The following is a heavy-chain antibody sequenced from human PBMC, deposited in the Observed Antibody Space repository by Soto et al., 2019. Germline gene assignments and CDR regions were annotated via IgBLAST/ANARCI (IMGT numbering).Heavy chain of an antibody. Sequence: QLQLQESGPGLVKPSETLSLTCTVSGGSISSSSYYWGWIRQPPGKGLEWIGSIYYSGSTYYNPSLKSRVTISVDTSKNQFSLKLSSVTAADTAVYYCASTIERGYCSGGSCYRGEGLDYWGQGTLVTVSS. CDR1: GGSISSSSYY. CDR3: ASTIERGYCSGGSCYRGEGLDY. D-gene: IGHD2-15*01. V-gene: IGHV4-39*01. J-gene: IGHJ4*02. CDR2: IYYSGST.